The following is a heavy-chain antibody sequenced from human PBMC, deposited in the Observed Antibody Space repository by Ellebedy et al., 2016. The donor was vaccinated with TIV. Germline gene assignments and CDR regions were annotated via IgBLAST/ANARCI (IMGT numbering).Heavy chain of an antibody. CDR1: GYSFTSYW. CDR2: IYPGDSDT. D-gene: IGHD6-19*01. V-gene: IGHV5-51*01. J-gene: IGHJ5*02. CDR3: ARREGQWLVRGWFDP. Sequence: PGGSLRLSCKGSGYSFTSYWIGWVRQMPGKGLEWMGIIYPGDSDTRYSPSFQGQVTISADKSISTAYLQWSSLKASDTAMYYCARREGQWLVRGWFDPWGQGTLVTVSS.